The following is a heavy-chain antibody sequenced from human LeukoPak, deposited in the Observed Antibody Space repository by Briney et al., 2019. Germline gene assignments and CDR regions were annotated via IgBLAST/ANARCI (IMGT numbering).Heavy chain of an antibody. CDR3: ARNTLAARRWEDYYYYMDV. D-gene: IGHD6-6*01. CDR2: IIPIFGTA. CDR1: GGTFSSYA. J-gene: IGHJ6*03. Sequence: SVKVSCKDSGGTFSSYAISWVRQAPGQGLEWMGGIIPIFGTANYAQKFQGRVTITADESTSTAYMELSSLRSEDTAVYYCARNTLAARRWEDYYYYMDVWGKGTTVTVSS. V-gene: IGHV1-69*13.